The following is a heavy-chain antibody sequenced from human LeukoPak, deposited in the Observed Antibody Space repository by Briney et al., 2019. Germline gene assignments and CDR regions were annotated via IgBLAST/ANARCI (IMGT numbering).Heavy chain of an antibody. CDR2: ISGGGGRT. J-gene: IGHJ4*02. Sequence: GGSLRLSCAVSGITLSNYGMSWVRQAPGKGLEWVAGISGGGGRTNYADSVKGRFTISRDNPKNTLYLQMNSLRAEDTAVYFCAKRGVVIRVILVGFHKEAYYFDSWGQGALVTVSS. CDR1: GITLSNYG. V-gene: IGHV3-23*01. D-gene: IGHD3-22*01. CDR3: AKRGVVIRVILVGFHKEAYYFDS.